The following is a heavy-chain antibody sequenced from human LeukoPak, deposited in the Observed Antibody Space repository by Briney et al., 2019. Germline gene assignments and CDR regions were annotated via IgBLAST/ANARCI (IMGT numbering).Heavy chain of an antibody. CDR3: AKRYGSGTYLSAFDI. V-gene: IGHV3-23*01. D-gene: IGHD3-10*01. Sequence: GGSLRLSCAASGFTFSNYAMSWVRQAPGKGLEWVSGISGSGGSTYYADSVKGRFTISRDNSQNTLYLQMNSLRVEDTAVFYCAKRYGSGTYLSAFDIWGKGTMVTVSS. J-gene: IGHJ3*02. CDR1: GFTFSNYA. CDR2: ISGSGGST.